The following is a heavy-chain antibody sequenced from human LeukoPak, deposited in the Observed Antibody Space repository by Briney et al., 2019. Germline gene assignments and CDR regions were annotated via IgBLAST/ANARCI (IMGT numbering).Heavy chain of an antibody. D-gene: IGHD6-13*01. CDR3: ARLSIAAAGTEWFDP. V-gene: IGHV3-7*01. CDR2: IKQDGSEK. Sequence: GGSLRLSCAASGFTFSSYWMSWVRQAPGKGLEWVANIKQDGSEKDYVDSVKGRFTISRDNAKNSLYLQMNSLRAEDTAVYYCARLSIAAAGTEWFDPWGQGTLVTVSS. CDR1: GFTFSSYW. J-gene: IGHJ5*02.